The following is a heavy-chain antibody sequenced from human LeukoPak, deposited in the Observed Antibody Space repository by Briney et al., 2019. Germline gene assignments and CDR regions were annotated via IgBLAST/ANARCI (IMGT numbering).Heavy chain of an antibody. D-gene: IGHD4-23*01. CDR2: ISSSGSTI. CDR3: ARAPYGGKAIGPYDY. J-gene: IGHJ4*02. CDR1: GFTFSDYY. Sequence: GGSLRLSCAASGFTFSDYYMSWIRQAPGKGLEWVSYISSSGSTIYYADSVKGRFTISRDNAKNSLYPQMNSLRAEDTAVYYCARAPYGGKAIGPYDYWGQGTLVTVSS. V-gene: IGHV3-11*04.